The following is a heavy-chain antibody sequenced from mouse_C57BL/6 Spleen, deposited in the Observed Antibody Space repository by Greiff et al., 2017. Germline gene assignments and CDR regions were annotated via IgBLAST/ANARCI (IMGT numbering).Heavy chain of an antibody. CDR1: GFTFSDYY. CDR2: INYDGSST. D-gene: IGHD4-1*01. J-gene: IGHJ4*01. Sequence: EVMLVESEGGLVQPGSSMKLSCTASGFTFSDYYMAWVRQVPEKGLEWVANINYDGSSTYYLDSLKSRFIISRDNAKNILYLQMRSLKSEDTATYYCARDRGWEPDYYAMDYWGQGTSVTVSS. CDR3: ARDRGWEPDYYAMDY. V-gene: IGHV5-16*01.